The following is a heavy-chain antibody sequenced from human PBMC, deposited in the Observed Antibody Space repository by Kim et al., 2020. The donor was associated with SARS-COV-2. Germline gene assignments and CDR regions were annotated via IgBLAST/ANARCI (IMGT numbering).Heavy chain of an antibody. J-gene: IGHJ6*01. CDR3: ARARTVANIYNYYGMEV. D-gene: IGHD4-17*01. CDR1: GGSFSGYY. CDR2: INHSGST. Sequence: SETLSLTCAVYGGSFSGYYWSWIRQPPGKGLEWIGEINHSGSTNYNPSLKSRVTISVDTSKNQFSLKLSSVTAADTAVYYCARARTVANIYNYYGMEVWG. V-gene: IGHV4-34*01.